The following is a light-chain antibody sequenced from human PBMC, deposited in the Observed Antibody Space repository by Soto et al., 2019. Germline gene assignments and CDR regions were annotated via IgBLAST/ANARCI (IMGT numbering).Light chain of an antibody. CDR3: TSYTTSNTVV. CDR2: DVS. Sequence: QSALTQPASVSGSPGRSITISCTGTSSDVGGYNYVSWYQQHPGKAPKFMIYDVSNRPSGVSNRFSGSKSGNTASLTISGLQAEDEADYYCTSYTTSNTVVFGGGTKLTVL. CDR1: SSDVGGYNY. J-gene: IGLJ3*02. V-gene: IGLV2-14*03.